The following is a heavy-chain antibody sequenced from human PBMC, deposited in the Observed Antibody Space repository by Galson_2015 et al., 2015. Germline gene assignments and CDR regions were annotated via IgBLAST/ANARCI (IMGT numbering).Heavy chain of an antibody. CDR2: ISGSGGST. CDR3: AKRRGYSGYVMEKFDY. Sequence: SLRLSCAASGFTFSSYAMSWVRQAPGKGLEWVSAISGSGGSTYYADSVKGRFTISRDNSKNTLYLQMNSLRAEDTAVYYCAKRRGYSGYVMEKFDYWGQGTLVTVSS. V-gene: IGHV3-23*01. D-gene: IGHD5-12*01. J-gene: IGHJ4*02. CDR1: GFTFSSYA.